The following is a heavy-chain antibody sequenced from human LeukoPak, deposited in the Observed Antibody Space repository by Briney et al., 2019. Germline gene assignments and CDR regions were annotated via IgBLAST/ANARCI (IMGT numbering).Heavy chain of an antibody. CDR3: ARGGYYDSSEVY. CDR1: GGSISGGGYY. Sequence: PSQTLSLTCTVSGGSISGGGYYWSWIRQHPGKGLEWIGYIYYSGSTYYNPSLKSRVTISVDTSKNQFSLKLSSVTAADTAVYYCARGGYYDSSEVYWGQGTLVTVSS. D-gene: IGHD3-22*01. J-gene: IGHJ4*02. V-gene: IGHV4-31*03. CDR2: IYYSGST.